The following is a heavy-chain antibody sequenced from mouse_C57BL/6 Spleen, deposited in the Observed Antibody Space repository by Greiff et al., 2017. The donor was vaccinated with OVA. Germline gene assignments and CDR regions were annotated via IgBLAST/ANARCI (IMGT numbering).Heavy chain of an antibody. CDR3: AREGVEGYYFDY. Sequence: DVQLQESGPGLVKPSQSLSLTCSVTGYSITSGYYWNWIRQFPGNKLEWMGYISYDGSNNYNPSLKNRISITRDTSKNQFFLKLNSVTTEDTATYYCAREGVEGYYFDYWGQGTTLTVSS. J-gene: IGHJ2*01. D-gene: IGHD1-1*01. CDR1: GYSITSGYY. V-gene: IGHV3-6*01. CDR2: ISYDGSN.